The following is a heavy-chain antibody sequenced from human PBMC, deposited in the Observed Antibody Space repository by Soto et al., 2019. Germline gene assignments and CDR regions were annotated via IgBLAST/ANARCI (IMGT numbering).Heavy chain of an antibody. V-gene: IGHV3-30-3*01. CDR1: GFTFSSYA. Sequence: GGSLRLSCAASGFTFSSYAMHWVRQAPGKGLEWVAVISYDGSNKYYADSVKGRFTISRDNSKNTLYLQMNSLRAEDTAVYYCARAFRLTMIGGYWGQGTLVTVSS. CDR2: ISYDGSNK. D-gene: IGHD3-22*01. J-gene: IGHJ4*02. CDR3: ARAFRLTMIGGY.